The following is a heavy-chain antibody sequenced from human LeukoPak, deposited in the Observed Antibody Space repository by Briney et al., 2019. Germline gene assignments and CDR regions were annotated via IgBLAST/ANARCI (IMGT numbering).Heavy chain of an antibody. CDR1: GGSISSSSYY. Sequence: PSETLSLTCTISGGSISSSSYYWGWIRQPPGKGLEWIGSIYYSGSTYYNPSLKSRVTISVDTSKNQFSLKLSSVTAADTAVYYCARVCSGGSCYPSNWFDPWGQGTLVTVSS. J-gene: IGHJ5*02. V-gene: IGHV4-39*01. CDR3: ARVCSGGSCYPSNWFDP. CDR2: IYYSGST. D-gene: IGHD2-15*01.